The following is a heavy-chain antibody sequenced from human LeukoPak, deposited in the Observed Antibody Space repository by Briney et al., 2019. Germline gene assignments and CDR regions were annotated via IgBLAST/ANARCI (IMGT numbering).Heavy chain of an antibody. CDR2: ISDSGSMT. V-gene: IGHV3-23*01. D-gene: IGHD4/OR15-4a*01. CDR3: AKRVDYSAKYYFDY. Sequence: ASLRLSCAASGFTFSSYAMSWVRQAPGKGLEWVSAISDSGSMTFYADSVKGRFSISRDNSTNTLSLQMNSLRAEDTAVYYCAKRVDYSAKYYFDYWGRGTLVTVSS. CDR1: GFTFSSYA. J-gene: IGHJ4*02.